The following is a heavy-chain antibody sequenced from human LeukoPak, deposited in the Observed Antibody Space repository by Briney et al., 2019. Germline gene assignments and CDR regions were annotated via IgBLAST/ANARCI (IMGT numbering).Heavy chain of an antibody. D-gene: IGHD3-22*01. V-gene: IGHV3-33*06. CDR1: GFSFRSHG. CDR3: AKDPAGYHSSGYYGY. J-gene: IGHJ4*02. Sequence: PGRSLRLSCAASGFSFRSHGMTWVRQAPGKGLEWVAIIWSDGSGKYYGDSVKGRFTISRDNSKNTLYLEMNNLRAEDTAVYYCAKDPAGYHSSGYYGYWGQGTLVTVSS. CDR2: IWSDGSGK.